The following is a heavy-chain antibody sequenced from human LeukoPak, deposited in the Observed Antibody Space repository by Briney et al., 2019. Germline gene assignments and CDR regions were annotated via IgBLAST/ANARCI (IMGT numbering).Heavy chain of an antibody. V-gene: IGHV1-18*01. CDR3: ARARQGGPYYYYMDV. Sequence: ASVTVSCKASGYTFASYGISWVRQAPGQGLEWMGWISAYNGNTNYAQKLQGRVTMTTDTSTSTAYMELRSLRSDDTAVYYCARARQGGPYYYYMDVWGKGTTVTISS. CDR1: GYTFASYG. CDR2: ISAYNGNT. D-gene: IGHD3-16*01. J-gene: IGHJ6*03.